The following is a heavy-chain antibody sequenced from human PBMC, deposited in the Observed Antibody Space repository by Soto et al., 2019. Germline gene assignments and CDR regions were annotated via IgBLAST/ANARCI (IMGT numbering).Heavy chain of an antibody. CDR2: INATSGDT. D-gene: IGHD6-13*01. CDR1: GYTFTGYY. V-gene: IGHV1-2*02. CDR3: VRRHVSATGIDWFDP. Sequence: ASVKVSCKASGYTFTGYYMHWVRQAPGQGLEWMGWINATSGDTKYAPKFQGRVTITRDTSASTAYMELSSLRSEDTAVYYCVRRHVSATGIDWFDPWGQGTLVTVSS. J-gene: IGHJ5*02.